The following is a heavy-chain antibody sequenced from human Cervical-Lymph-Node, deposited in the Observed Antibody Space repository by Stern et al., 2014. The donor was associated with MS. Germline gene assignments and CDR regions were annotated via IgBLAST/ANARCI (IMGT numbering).Heavy chain of an antibody. CDR1: GFSLTTNGVG. D-gene: IGHD6-19*01. V-gene: IGHV2-5*02. CDR2: TYWDDDE. CDR3: AHRRRLSSGWTTFDY. Sequence: QVNLKESGPMLVKPTQTLTLTCTFSGFSLTTNGVGVGWLRQPPGKALELISITYWDDDERYRPSLKSRLTITKNTTKKQVARSMTNMDPLDTATYYCAHRRRLSSGWTTFDYWGQGILVTVSS. J-gene: IGHJ4*02.